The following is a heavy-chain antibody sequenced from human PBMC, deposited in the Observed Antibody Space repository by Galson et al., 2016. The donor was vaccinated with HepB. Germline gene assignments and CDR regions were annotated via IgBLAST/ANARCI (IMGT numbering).Heavy chain of an antibody. CDR2: ISASHGFI. D-gene: IGHD4-17*01. Sequence: SLRLSCAASGFTFTSYTVNWLRQAPGKGLQWVSSISASHGFIHYADSVKGRFTISRDDARNSLYLQMNSLRAEDTAVYYCARAYGDYAHTDYWGQGTLVTVSS. CDR1: GFTFTSYT. V-gene: IGHV3-21*01. CDR3: ARAYGDYAHTDY. J-gene: IGHJ4*01.